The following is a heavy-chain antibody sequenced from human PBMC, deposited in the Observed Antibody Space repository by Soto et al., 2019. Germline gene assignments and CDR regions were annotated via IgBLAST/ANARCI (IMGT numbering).Heavy chain of an antibody. D-gene: IGHD3-3*01. CDR1: GFTFSAYT. CDR3: AKERFGTAVDY. Sequence: GGSLRLSCAASGFTFSAYTMSWVRQAPGKGLEWVSSVSGGGHATYHADSVKGRFTISRDNSKNTLYLQMNILRDEDTAVYFCAKERFGTAVDYWGQGTLVTVSS. CDR2: VSGGGHAT. V-gene: IGHV3-23*01. J-gene: IGHJ4*02.